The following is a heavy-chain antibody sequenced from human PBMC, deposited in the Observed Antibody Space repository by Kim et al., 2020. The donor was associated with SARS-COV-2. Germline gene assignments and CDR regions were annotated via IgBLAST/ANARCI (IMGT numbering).Heavy chain of an antibody. CDR2: IYYSGST. V-gene: IGHV4-39*01. D-gene: IGHD3-10*01. J-gene: IGHJ4*02. Sequence: SETLSLTCTVSGGSISSSSYYWGWIRQPPGKGLEWIGSIYYSGSTYYNPSLKSRVTISVDTSKNQFSLKLSSVTAADTAVYYCARHGTLWFGELILGDYWGQGTLVTVSS. CDR1: GGSISSSSYY. CDR3: ARHGTLWFGELILGDY.